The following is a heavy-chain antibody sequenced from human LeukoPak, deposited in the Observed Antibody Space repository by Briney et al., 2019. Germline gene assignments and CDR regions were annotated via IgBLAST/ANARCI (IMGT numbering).Heavy chain of an antibody. CDR3: AKVPAGTFFYMDV. V-gene: IGHV3-30*02. CDR1: GFTFSSYG. J-gene: IGHJ6*03. D-gene: IGHD6-13*01. Sequence: GGSLRLSCAASGFTFSSYGMHWVRQAPGKGLEWMAFIRYDGSNKYYADSVKGRFTISRDNSKNTLYLQMNSLRAEDTAVYYCAKVPAGTFFYMDVWGKGTTVTVSS. CDR2: IRYDGSNK.